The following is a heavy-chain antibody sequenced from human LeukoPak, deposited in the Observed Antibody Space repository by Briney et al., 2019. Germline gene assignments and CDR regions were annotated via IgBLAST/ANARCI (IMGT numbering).Heavy chain of an antibody. D-gene: IGHD4-17*01. CDR2: IYYSGST. CDR3: AREFETYDFDC. CDR1: GGSISSYY. J-gene: IGHJ4*02. V-gene: IGHV4-59*01. Sequence: SETLSLTCTVSGGSISSYYWSWIRQPPGKGLEWIGYIYYSGSTNYNPTLKSRVTISVDTSKNQFSLKLSSVTAADTAVYYCAREFETYDFDCWGQGTLVTAAS.